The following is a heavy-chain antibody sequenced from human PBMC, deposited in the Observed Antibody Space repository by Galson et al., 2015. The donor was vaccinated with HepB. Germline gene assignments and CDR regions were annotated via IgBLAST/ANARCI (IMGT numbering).Heavy chain of an antibody. CDR1: GYTFTSYY. J-gene: IGHJ4*02. Sequence: SVKVSCKASGYTFTSYYMHWVRQAPGQGLEWMGIINPSGGSTTYARKFQGRVTMTRDTSTSTVYMELSSLRSEDTAVYYCARDWSGAFGETDYWGQGTLVTVSS. D-gene: IGHD3-10*01. V-gene: IGHV1-46*01. CDR2: INPSGGST. CDR3: ARDWSGAFGETDY.